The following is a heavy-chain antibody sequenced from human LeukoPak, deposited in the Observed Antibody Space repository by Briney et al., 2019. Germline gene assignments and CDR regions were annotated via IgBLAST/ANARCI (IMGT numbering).Heavy chain of an antibody. V-gene: IGHV3-74*01. D-gene: IGHD3-22*01. CDR2: IKSDGST. Sequence: GGSLRLSCAASGFTFSSYWMHWVRPAPGKGLVWVSRIKSDGSTNYADSVMGGFTISRDNAKNTVSLQMNSLIAEDTGVYYCARAPSEIGGYYPEYFRHWGQGTLVTVSS. J-gene: IGHJ1*01. CDR1: GFTFSSYW. CDR3: ARAPSEIGGYYPEYFRH.